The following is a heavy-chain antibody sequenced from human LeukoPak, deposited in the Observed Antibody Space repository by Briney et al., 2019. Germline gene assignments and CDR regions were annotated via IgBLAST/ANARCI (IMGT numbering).Heavy chain of an antibody. CDR2: ISGSGGST. D-gene: IGHD3-22*01. J-gene: IGHJ4*02. CDR3: AKDYYDSSGYPDY. V-gene: IGHV3-23*01. Sequence: GGSLRLSCAASGFTFSSYAMSWVRQAPVKGLEWVSSISGSGGSTYYADSVKGRFTISRDNSKNTLYLQMNSLRAEDTAVYYCAKDYYDSSGYPDYWGQRTLVTVSS. CDR1: GFTFSSYA.